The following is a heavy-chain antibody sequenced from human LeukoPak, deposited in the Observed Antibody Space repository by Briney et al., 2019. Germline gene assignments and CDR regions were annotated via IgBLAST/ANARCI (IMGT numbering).Heavy chain of an antibody. CDR1: GXTFDDYX. Sequence: XXXSXXASGXTFDDYXMHWVRHAXGXXLEWVSGISWNSGSIGYADSVKGRFTISRDNAKNSLYLQMNSLRAEDTALYYCAKGTEVVITSDYFDYWGQGTLVTVSS. CDR2: ISWNSGSI. CDR3: AKGTEVVITSDYFDY. V-gene: IGHV3-9*01. J-gene: IGHJ4*02. D-gene: IGHD3-22*01.